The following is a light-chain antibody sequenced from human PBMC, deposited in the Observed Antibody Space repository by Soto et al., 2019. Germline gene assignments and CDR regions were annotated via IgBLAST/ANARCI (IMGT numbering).Light chain of an antibody. CDR1: SSDVGAFYY. CDR2: EVI. Sequence: QSVLTQPASVSGSPGQSITTSCTGTSSDVGAFYYVSWYQQHPGTAPKLMIYEVINRPSGVSNRFSGSKSGNTASLIISGLQAEDEADYYCSSYTSSSTLVFGTGTKLTVL. J-gene: IGLJ1*01. V-gene: IGLV2-14*01. CDR3: SSYTSSSTLV.